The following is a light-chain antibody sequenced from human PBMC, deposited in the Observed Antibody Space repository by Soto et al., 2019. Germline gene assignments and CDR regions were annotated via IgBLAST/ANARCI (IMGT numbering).Light chain of an antibody. J-gene: IGKJ1*01. CDR1: QSISSW. V-gene: IGKV1-5*03. CDR3: QQYNSYWT. Sequence: DIQMTQSPSTLSASVGDRVTITCRARQSISSWLAWYQQKPGKAPKLLIYKASSLESGVPSRFSGSGSGTEFTLTISSLQPDDFATYYCQQYNSYWTFGQGTKV. CDR2: KAS.